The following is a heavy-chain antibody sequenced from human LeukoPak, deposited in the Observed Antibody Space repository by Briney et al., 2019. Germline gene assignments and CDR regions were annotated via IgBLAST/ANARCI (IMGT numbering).Heavy chain of an antibody. CDR3: ARDQIAATDDFDY. CDR1: GYTFTGYY. CDR2: INTNSGGT. V-gene: IGHV1-2*02. J-gene: IGHJ4*02. D-gene: IGHD6-13*01. Sequence: ASVKVSCKASGYTFTGYYMHWVRQAPGQGLEWMGWINTNSGGTNYAQKFQGRVTMTGDTSISTAYMELSRLRSDDTAVYYCARDQIAATDDFDYWGQGTLVTVSS.